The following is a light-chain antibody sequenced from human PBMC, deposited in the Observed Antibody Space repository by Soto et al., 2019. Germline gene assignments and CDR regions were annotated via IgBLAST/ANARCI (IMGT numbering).Light chain of an antibody. CDR1: SSNIGSNT. CDR2: SNN. J-gene: IGLJ3*02. Sequence: QSVLTQPPSASGTPGQRVTISCSGSSSNIGSNTVNWYQQLPGTAPKLLIYSNNQRPSGVPDRFSGSKPGTSASLAISGLQSEDEADYYCAAWDDSLNGPGFGGGTKLTVL. V-gene: IGLV1-44*01. CDR3: AAWDDSLNGPG.